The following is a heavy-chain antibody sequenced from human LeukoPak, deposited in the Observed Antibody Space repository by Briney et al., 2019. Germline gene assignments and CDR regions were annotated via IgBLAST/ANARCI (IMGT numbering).Heavy chain of an antibody. CDR3: ARDSRGASDGYNLIFRVMTEFDP. CDR1: GYTFTSYG. D-gene: IGHD5-24*01. Sequence: EASVKVSCKASGYTFTSYGISWVRQAPGQGLEWMGWISAYNGNTNYAQKLQGRVTMTTDTSTSTAYMELRSLRSDDTAVYYCARDSRGASDGYNLIFRVMTEFDPWGQGTLVTVSS. J-gene: IGHJ5*02. V-gene: IGHV1-18*01. CDR2: ISAYNGNT.